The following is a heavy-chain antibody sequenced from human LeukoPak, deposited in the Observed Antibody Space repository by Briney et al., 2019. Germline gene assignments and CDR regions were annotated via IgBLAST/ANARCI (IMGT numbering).Heavy chain of an antibody. CDR2: ISWNSGSI. J-gene: IGHJ4*02. Sequence: GGSLRLSCAASGFTFDDYAMHWVRQAPGEGLEWVSGISWNSGSIGYADSVKGRFTISRDNAKNSLYLQMNSLRAEDTALYYCAKDARYDSSGYYFDYWGQGTLVTVSS. D-gene: IGHD3-22*01. CDR1: GFTFDDYA. CDR3: AKDARYDSSGYYFDY. V-gene: IGHV3-9*01.